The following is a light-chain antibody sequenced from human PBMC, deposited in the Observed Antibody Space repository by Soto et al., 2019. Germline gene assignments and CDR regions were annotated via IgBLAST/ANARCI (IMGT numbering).Light chain of an antibody. CDR1: QSVSSSY. CDR3: QQYGSSPLFT. Sequence: EIVLTQSPGTLSLSPGERATLSCRASQSVSSSYLAWYQQKPGQAPRLLIYGASSGATGIPDRLSGSGSGTDFTLTISRLEPEDFAVYYCQQYGSSPLFTFGPGTKVDIK. J-gene: IGKJ3*01. CDR2: GAS. V-gene: IGKV3-20*01.